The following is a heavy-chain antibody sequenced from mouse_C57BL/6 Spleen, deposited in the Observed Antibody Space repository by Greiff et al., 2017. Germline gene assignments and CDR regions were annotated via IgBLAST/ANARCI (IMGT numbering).Heavy chain of an antibody. CDR1: GYTFTSYW. Sequence: QVQLQQPGAELVMPGASVKLSCKASGYTFTSYWMHWVKQRPGQGLEWIGEIDPSDSYTNYNQKFKGKSTLTVDKSSSTAYMQLSSLTSEDSAVYYCASHPVVDPSWYFDVWGTGTTVTVSS. CDR2: IDPSDSYT. J-gene: IGHJ1*03. D-gene: IGHD1-1*01. CDR3: ASHPVVDPSWYFDV. V-gene: IGHV1-69*01.